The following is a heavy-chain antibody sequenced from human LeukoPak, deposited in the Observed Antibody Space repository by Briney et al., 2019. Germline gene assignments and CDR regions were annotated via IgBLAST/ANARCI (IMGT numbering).Heavy chain of an antibody. Sequence: SETLSLTCIVSGYSISSGYYWGWIQQPPGKGLEWIGSITHSGIPYYSPSLRSRVTISLDASKNQFSLKLTSVTAADTAVYYFTSLYSSNWYLGDYWGQGALVTVSS. J-gene: IGHJ4*02. CDR1: GYSISSGYY. V-gene: IGHV4-38-2*02. CDR3: TSLYSSNWYLGDY. CDR2: ITHSGIP. D-gene: IGHD6-13*01.